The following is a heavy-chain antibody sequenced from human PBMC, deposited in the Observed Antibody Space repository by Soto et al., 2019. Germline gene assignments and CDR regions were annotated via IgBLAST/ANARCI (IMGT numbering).Heavy chain of an antibody. CDR3: ARRGSSGWYDVEEAFDI. V-gene: IGHV4-4*02. J-gene: IGHJ3*02. CDR2: IYHSGST. D-gene: IGHD6-19*01. Sequence: SETLSLTGAVSGGSISSSNWWSWLRQPPGKGLEWIGEIYHSGSTNYNPSLKSRVTISVDKSKNQFSLKLSSVTAADTAVYYCARRGSSGWYDVEEAFDIWGQGTMVTVSS. CDR1: GGSISSSNW.